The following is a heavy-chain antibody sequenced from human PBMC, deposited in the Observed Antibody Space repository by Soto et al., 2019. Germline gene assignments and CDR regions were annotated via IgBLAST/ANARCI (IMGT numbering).Heavy chain of an antibody. Sequence: GGSLRLSCAASGFTFSSYSMNWVRQAPGRGLEWVSSISRSSGYMYYADSVKGRFTISRDNAKNSLYLEMHSLGAEDTAVYYCARDDFKLRTWSYGDFYYGMDVWGPGTTVTVSS. D-gene: IGHD6-13*01. CDR2: ISRSSGYM. V-gene: IGHV3-21*01. CDR3: ARDDFKLRTWSYGDFYYGMDV. J-gene: IGHJ6*01. CDR1: GFTFSSYS.